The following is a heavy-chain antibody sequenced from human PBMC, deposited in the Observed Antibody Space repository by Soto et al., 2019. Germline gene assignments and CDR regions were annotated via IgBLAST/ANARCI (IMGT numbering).Heavy chain of an antibody. CDR3: TTGAYGDDYSNYLLRANWFDP. CDR2: IKSKTDGGTT. Sequence: GGSLRLSCAASGFTFSNAWMNWVRQAPGKGLEWVGRIKSKTDGGTTDYAAPVKGRFTISRDDSKNTLYLQMNSLKTEDTAVYYCTTGAYGDDYSNYLLRANWFDPWGQGTLVTVSS. D-gene: IGHD4-4*01. J-gene: IGHJ5*02. CDR1: GFTFSNAW. V-gene: IGHV3-15*07.